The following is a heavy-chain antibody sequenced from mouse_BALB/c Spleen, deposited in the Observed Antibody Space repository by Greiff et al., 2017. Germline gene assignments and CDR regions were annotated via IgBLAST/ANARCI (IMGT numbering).Heavy chain of an antibody. CDR3: ARNYVAMDY. Sequence: QVQLQQPGAELVKPGASVKLSCKASGYTFTSYWMHWVKQRPGQGLEWIGEINPSNGRTNYNEKFKSKATLTVDKSSSTAYMQLSSLTSEDSAVYYWARNYVAMDYWGQGTSVTVSS. D-gene: IGHD1-1*02. J-gene: IGHJ4*01. CDR2: INPSNGRT. CDR1: GYTFTSYW. V-gene: IGHV1S81*02.